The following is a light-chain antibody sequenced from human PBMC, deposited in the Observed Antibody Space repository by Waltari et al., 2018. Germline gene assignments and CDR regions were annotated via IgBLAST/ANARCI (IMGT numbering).Light chain of an antibody. CDR3: SAQSRNKEVI. V-gene: IGLV2-14*03. CDR2: DVS. J-gene: IGLJ2*01. Sequence: QSALTQPASVSGSPGQSITISCSGSYSDVGGDDSVSWYQDLPVQAPKVIIYDVSNRPSGVSDRFSGSKSGNTASLTISGLQPEDEANYYWSAQSRNKEVIFGGGTKLTVL. CDR1: YSDVGGDDS.